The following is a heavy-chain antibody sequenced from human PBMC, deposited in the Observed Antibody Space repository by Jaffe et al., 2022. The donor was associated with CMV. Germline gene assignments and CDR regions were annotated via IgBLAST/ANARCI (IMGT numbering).Heavy chain of an antibody. CDR2: IIPIIGTA. D-gene: IGHD2-21*02. V-gene: IGHV1-69*01. CDR1: GGTFNTYA. Sequence: QGQLVQSGAEVKKPGSSVKVSCKASGGTFNTYAISWVRQAPGQGLEWMGGIIPIIGTANYAQNFRGRVTITADESTNTAYMEVNSLRSEDTAVYYCASGGAYCSGGDCLNDYYYSGVDVWGQGTTVIVSS. CDR3: ASGGAYCSGGDCLNDYYYSGVDV. J-gene: IGHJ6*02.